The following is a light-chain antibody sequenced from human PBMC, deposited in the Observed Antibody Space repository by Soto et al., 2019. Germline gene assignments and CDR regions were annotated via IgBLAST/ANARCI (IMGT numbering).Light chain of an antibody. CDR2: WAS. CDR3: QQYHSGPIS. V-gene: IGKV4-1*01. Sequence: VMTQFPDSLAVSVGETATISCKSSQSVLSKNRNYLAWFQQKPGQPPRMLIDWASDRVSGVPDRFRGSGSETDFTLTISSLQAEDVAVYYCQQYHSGPISFGQGTRL. CDR1: QSVLSKNRNY. J-gene: IGKJ5*01.